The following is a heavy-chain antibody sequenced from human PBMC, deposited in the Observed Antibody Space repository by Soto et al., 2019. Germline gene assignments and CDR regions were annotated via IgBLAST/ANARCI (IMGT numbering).Heavy chain of an antibody. J-gene: IGHJ4*02. Sequence: SVKVSCKASGGTFSSYAISWVRQAPGQGLEWMGGIIPIFGTANYAQKFQGRVTITADESTSTAYMELSSLRSEDTAVYYCAVEVGYDFWSGYSPNSFDYWGQGTLVTVSS. CDR2: IIPIFGTA. V-gene: IGHV1-69*13. CDR3: AVEVGYDFWSGYSPNSFDY. CDR1: GGTFSSYA. D-gene: IGHD3-3*01.